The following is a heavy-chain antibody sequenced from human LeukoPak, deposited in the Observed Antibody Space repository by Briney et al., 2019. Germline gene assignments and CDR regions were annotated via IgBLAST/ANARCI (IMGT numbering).Heavy chain of an antibody. CDR2: MNPNSGNT. D-gene: IGHD3-22*01. CDR3: ARDLYYYDSSGDPGWFDP. CDR1: GYTFTSYD. Sequence: ASVKVSCKASGYTFTSYDINWVRQATGQGLEWMGWMNPNSGNTGYAQKFQGRVTMTRNTSISTAYMELSSLRSEDTAVYYCARDLYYYDSSGDPGWFDPWGQGTLVTVSS. V-gene: IGHV1-8*01. J-gene: IGHJ5*02.